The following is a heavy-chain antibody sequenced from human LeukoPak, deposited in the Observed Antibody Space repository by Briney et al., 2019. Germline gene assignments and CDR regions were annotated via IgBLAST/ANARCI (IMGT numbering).Heavy chain of an antibody. V-gene: IGHV1-2*02. D-gene: IGHD1-26*01. CDR1: RYTFTGYY. J-gene: IGHJ4*02. CDR3: ARRVVPTASLVY. Sequence: ASVKVSCKASRYTFTGYYMHWVRQAPGQGLEWMGWINPNNAGTNYAQKFQGRVTMTRDTSTSTAYMELSRLTSDDTAVYYCARRVVPTASLVYWGQGTLVTVSS. CDR2: INPNNAGT.